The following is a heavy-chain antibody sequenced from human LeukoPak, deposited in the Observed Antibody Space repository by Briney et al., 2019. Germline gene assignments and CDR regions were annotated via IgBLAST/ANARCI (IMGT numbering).Heavy chain of an antibody. D-gene: IGHD3-22*01. J-gene: IGHJ4*02. CDR3: ARRGVVIRVILVGFHKEAFYFDS. V-gene: IGHV3-23*01. CDR2: ISDSGGST. CDR1: GFMFSNYW. Sequence: GGSLRLSCLASGFMFSNYWMAWVRQAPGKGLEWVAGISDSGGSTNYADSVKGRFTISRDNPKNTLYLQMNSLRAEDTAVYFCARRGVVIRVILVGFHKEAFYFDSWGQGALVTVSS.